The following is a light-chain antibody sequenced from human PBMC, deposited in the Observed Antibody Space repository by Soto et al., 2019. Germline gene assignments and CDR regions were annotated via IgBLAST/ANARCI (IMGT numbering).Light chain of an antibody. J-gene: IGLJ1*01. CDR2: EVT. CDR1: DIGDYDY. CDR3: SSFKTISTYV. Sequence: QSVLTQPASVSGSPGQSITISCTGSDIGDYDYVSWYQQHPGKVPKLIIYEVTNRPSGVSNRFSGSKSGNTASLTISGLQSDDEADYYCSSFKTISTYVFGTGTKVTVL. V-gene: IGLV2-14*01.